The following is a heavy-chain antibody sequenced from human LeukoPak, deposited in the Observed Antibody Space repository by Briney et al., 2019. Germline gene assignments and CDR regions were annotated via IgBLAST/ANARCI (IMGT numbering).Heavy chain of an antibody. CDR3: VKDGLQYCTGTSCYEFQS. CDR2: ITWNGGGT. V-gene: IGHV3-43*01. D-gene: IGHD2-2*01. CDR1: GFSFDEYS. J-gene: IGHJ4*02. Sequence: GGSLRLSCAASGFSFDEYSMHWVRQAPGKGLEWVSLITWNGGGTSYADSVKGRFTISRDNKESSLFLQMHSLRTEDTAFYFRVKDGLQYCTGTSCYEFQSWGQGTLVTVSS.